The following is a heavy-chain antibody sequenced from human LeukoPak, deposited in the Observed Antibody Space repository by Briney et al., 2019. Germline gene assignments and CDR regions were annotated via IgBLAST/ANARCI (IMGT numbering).Heavy chain of an antibody. J-gene: IGHJ6*02. CDR1: GFTFSSYE. CDR3: VRGCSSTSCYRGYYYGMDV. V-gene: IGHV3-48*03. CDR2: ISSSGSTI. Sequence: PGGSLRLSCAASGFTFSSYEMNWVRQAPGKGLEWVSYISSSGSTIYYADSVKGRFTISRDNAKNSLYLQMNSLRAEDTAVYYCVRGCSSTSCYRGYYYGMDVWGQGTTVTVSS. D-gene: IGHD2-2*02.